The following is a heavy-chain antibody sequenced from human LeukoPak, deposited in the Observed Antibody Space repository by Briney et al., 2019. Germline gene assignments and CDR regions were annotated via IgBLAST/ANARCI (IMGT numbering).Heavy chain of an antibody. CDR1: GGSFSGYY. D-gene: IGHD3-3*01. V-gene: IGHV4-34*01. CDR3: ARVCGGYYDFWSGYYTRHNWFDP. Sequence: SETLSLTCAVYGGSFSGYYWSWIRQPPGKGLEWIGEINHSGSTNYNPSLKSRVTIPVDTSKNQFSLKLSSVTAADTAVYYCARVCGGYYDFWSGYYTRHNWFDPWGQGTLVTVSS. CDR2: INHSGST. J-gene: IGHJ5*02.